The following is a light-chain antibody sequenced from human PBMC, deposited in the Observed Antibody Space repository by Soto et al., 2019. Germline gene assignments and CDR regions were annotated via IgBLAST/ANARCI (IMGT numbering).Light chain of an antibody. V-gene: IGKV3-20*01. J-gene: IGKJ1*01. Sequence: ETVLTQSPGSLSLSLGDRATLSCRASQTVSNSYLAWYQQKPGQAPRLLIYGTSSRATGIPDRFSGSGSGTDFTLTINRLEPEDFVIYYCQQYGSSPWTSGQGTKVDIK. CDR1: QTVSNSY. CDR2: GTS. CDR3: QQYGSSPWT.